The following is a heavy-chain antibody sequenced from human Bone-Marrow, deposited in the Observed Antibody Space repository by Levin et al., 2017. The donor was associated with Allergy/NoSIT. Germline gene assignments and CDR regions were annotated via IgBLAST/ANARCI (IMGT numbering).Heavy chain of an antibody. CDR1: GGTFSKFA. CDR3: TSGQGPYYFDN. Sequence: GASVKVSCKASGGTFSKFAVSWVRQAPGQGLEWMGGIIPMSATGNHAGAVNYAEKFQGRVTFTADELTRTFYMELRRLTPDDTAMYYCTSGQGPYYFDNWGQGSLVTVSS. V-gene: IGHV1-69*13. CDR2: IIPMSATG. J-gene: IGHJ4*02.